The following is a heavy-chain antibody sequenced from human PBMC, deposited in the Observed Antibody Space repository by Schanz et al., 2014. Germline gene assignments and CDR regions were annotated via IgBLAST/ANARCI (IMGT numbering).Heavy chain of an antibody. CDR1: GFTFNGHA. CDR3: VKDTNGGDSGNYHAFDV. CDR2: LSWNRRSV. Sequence: VQLVESGGGVVQPGGSLRLSCESSGFTFNGHAMHWVRQVPGKGLEWVAGLSWNRRSVGYADSVKGRFTISRDNANNTLDLQMKSLRPEDTALYYCVKDTNGGDSGNYHAFDVWGQGTRVTVSS. V-gene: IGHV3-9*01. D-gene: IGHD4-17*01. J-gene: IGHJ3*01.